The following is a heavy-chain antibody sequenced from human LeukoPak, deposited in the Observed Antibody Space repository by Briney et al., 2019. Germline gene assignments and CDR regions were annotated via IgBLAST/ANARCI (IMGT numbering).Heavy chain of an antibody. CDR3: AIDQDGDYAGY. V-gene: IGHV1-18*01. Sequence: RASVNVSCKASGYTFTSYGISWVRQAPGQGLEWMGWISAYNGNTNYAQKLQGRVTMTTDTSTSTAYMELRSLRSDDTAVYYCAIDQDGDYAGYWGQGTLVTVSS. D-gene: IGHD4-17*01. CDR1: GYTFTSYG. CDR2: ISAYNGNT. J-gene: IGHJ4*02.